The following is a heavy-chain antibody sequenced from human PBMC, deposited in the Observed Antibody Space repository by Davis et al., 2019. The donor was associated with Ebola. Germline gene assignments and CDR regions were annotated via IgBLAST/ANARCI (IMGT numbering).Heavy chain of an antibody. CDR1: GYSFTSYW. CDR2: IYPGDSDT. Sequence: GESLKISCKGSGYSFTSYWIAWVRQMPGKGLEWMGIIYPGDSDTRYSPSFRGQVTISADKSFSTAYLQWSGLKASDTAMYYCARMGKSYYDSLWDYRGQGTLVTVSS. CDR3: ARMGKSYYDSLWDY. J-gene: IGHJ4*02. V-gene: IGHV5-51*01. D-gene: IGHD3-10*01.